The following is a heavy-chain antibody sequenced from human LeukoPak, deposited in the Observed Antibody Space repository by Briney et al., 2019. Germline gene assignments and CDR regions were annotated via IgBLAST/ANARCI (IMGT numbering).Heavy chain of an antibody. J-gene: IGHJ4*02. CDR3: ARDMHYDSSGYWNY. CDR1: GYTFTSYG. CDR2: ISAYNGNT. D-gene: IGHD3-22*01. Sequence: GASVKVSCKASGYTFTSYGISWVRQAPGQGLEWMGWISAYNGNTNYAQKLQGRVTMTTDTSTSTAYMELRSLRSDDTAVYYCARDMHYDSSGYWNYWGQGTLVTVSS. V-gene: IGHV1-18*01.